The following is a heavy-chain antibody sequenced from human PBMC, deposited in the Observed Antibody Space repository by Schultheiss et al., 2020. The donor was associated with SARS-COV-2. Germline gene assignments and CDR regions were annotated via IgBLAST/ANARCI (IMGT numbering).Heavy chain of an antibody. D-gene: IGHD4-17*01. CDR3: ARDHRVGDYGDYGTDY. CDR2: INHSGST. V-gene: IGHV4-34*01. J-gene: IGHJ4*02. CDR1: GGSFSGYY. Sequence: SETLSLTCAVYGGSFSGYYWSWIRQPPGKGLEWIGEINHSGSTNYNPTLKSRVTMSVDTSKNQFSLKLSSVTAADTAVYYCARDHRVGDYGDYGTDYWGQGTLVTVSS.